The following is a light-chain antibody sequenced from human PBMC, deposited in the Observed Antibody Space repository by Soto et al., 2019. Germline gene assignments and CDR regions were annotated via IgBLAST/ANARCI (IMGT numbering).Light chain of an antibody. CDR1: QSISSW. CDR2: KAS. V-gene: IGKV1-5*03. Sequence: DIQMTQSPFTLSASVGDRVTITCRASQSISSWLAWYQQKPGKAPKLLIYKASTLESGVPSNFSGSGSGTEFTLTISSLQPEDFATYYCQQYHVFWTFGQGTKVDIK. CDR3: QQYHVFWT. J-gene: IGKJ1*01.